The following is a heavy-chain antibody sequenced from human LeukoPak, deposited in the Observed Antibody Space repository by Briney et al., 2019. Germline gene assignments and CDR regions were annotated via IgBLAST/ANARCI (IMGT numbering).Heavy chain of an antibody. CDR2: ISYDGSNK. D-gene: IGHD5-18*01. Sequence: GGSLRLSCAASGFTFSSYAMHWVRQAPGKGLEWVAVISYDGSNKYYADSVKGRFTISRDNSKNTLYLQMNSLRAEDTAVYYCASGSYGYSCIDYWGQGTLVTVSS. CDR3: ASGSYGYSCIDY. V-gene: IGHV3-30-3*01. J-gene: IGHJ4*02. CDR1: GFTFSSYA.